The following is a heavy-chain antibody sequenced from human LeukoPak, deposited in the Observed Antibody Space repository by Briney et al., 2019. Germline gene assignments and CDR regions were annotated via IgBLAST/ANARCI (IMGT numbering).Heavy chain of an antibody. CDR2: INGDGSST. CDR1: GFTFNSHW. V-gene: IGHV3-74*01. J-gene: IGHJ4*02. Sequence: HTGGSLKLSCAASGFTFNSHWMHWVRQAPGKGLVWVSRINGDGSSTAYADSVKGRFTISRDNAKNTLYLQMNSLRAEDTAVYYCASEGTTGTTWGPDYWGQGTLVTVSS. CDR3: ASEGTTGTTWGPDY. D-gene: IGHD1-1*01.